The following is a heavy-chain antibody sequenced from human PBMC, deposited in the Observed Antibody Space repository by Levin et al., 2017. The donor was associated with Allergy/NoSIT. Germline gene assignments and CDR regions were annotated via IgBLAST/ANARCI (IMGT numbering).Heavy chain of an antibody. CDR3: AIFYYYVWGPFDHTDPWSYFDY. J-gene: IGHJ4*02. CDR1: GFPFRTYV. D-gene: IGHD3-16*01. CDR2: VSGSGAVT. V-gene: IGHV3-23*01. Sequence: GGSLRLSCAASGFPFRTYVMTWVRQAPGKGLEWVSAVSGSGAVTYYADSVRGRFTISRDNSKNTVSLQMNSLRAEDTALYYCAIFYYYVWGPFDHTDPWSYFDYWGQGTLVTVS.